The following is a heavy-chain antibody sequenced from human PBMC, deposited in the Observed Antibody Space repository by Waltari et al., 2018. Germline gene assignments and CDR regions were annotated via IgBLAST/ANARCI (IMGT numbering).Heavy chain of an antibody. Sequence: EVQLLESGGGLVQPGGSLRLSCAASGFTFSSYAMGWVRQAPGKGLEWVSVIYSGGSTYYADSVKGRFTISRDNSKNTLYLKMNSLRAEDTAVYYCAKERAGSSSWPEGYWGQGTLVTVSS. V-gene: IGHV3-23*03. CDR3: AKERAGSSSWPEGY. J-gene: IGHJ4*02. D-gene: IGHD6-13*01. CDR1: GFTFSSYA. CDR2: IYSGGST.